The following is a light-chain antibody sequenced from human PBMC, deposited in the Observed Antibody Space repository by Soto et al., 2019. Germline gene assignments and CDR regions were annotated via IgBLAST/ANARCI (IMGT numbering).Light chain of an antibody. CDR1: HSVSSSY. CDR3: QQFDNSPPST. V-gene: IGKV3-20*01. J-gene: IGKJ5*01. Sequence: EIVLTQSPGTLSLSPGERATLSCRASHSVSSSYLAWYQQKPDQAPRLLIYGASSRATGIPDRFSGSGSGTDFTLTISRLEPEDFAVSYCQQFDNSPPSTFGPGTRLEIK. CDR2: GAS.